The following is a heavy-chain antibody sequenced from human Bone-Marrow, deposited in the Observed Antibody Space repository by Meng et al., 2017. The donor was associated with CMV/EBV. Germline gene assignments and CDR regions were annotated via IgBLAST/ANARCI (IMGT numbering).Heavy chain of an antibody. CDR2: ISYDGSNK. V-gene: IGHV3-30-3*01. CDR1: GSTFSSYA. CDR3: ARDIVVVIVMIFDS. D-gene: IGHD2-21*01. Sequence: GRSLRLSCAAAGSTFSSYAMHWVRQAPGKGLEWVAVISYDGSNKYYADSVKGRFTTSRDNPKNTLYLQMNSLRSEDTTVYYSARDIVVVIVMIFDSWGQGTLVTVSS. J-gene: IGHJ4*02.